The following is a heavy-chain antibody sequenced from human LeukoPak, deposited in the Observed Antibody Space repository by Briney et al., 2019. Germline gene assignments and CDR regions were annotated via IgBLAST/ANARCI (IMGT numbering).Heavy chain of an antibody. Sequence: GSLRLSCAASGFTFGSYAMHWVRQAPGKGLEWVAVISYDGSNKYYADSVKGRFTISRDNSKNTLYLQMNSLRAEDTAVYYCARDQQAIVVVPAALGYWGQGTLVTVSS. CDR3: ARDQQAIVVVPAALGY. CDR2: ISYDGSNK. J-gene: IGHJ4*02. V-gene: IGHV3-30-3*01. CDR1: GFTFGSYA. D-gene: IGHD2-2*01.